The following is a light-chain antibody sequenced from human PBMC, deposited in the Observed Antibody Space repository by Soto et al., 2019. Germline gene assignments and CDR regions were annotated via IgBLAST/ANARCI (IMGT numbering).Light chain of an antibody. CDR2: DVS. V-gene: IGLV2-11*01. CDR1: SSDVGGYNY. CDR3: CSYAGSYTYYV. J-gene: IGLJ1*01. Sequence: QSVLTQPPSASGSFGQSVTISCTGTSSDVGGYNYVSWYQQHPGKAPKLMIYDVSKRPSGVPDRFSGSKSGNTASLTISGLQAEDEADYYCCSYAGSYTYYVFGTGTKVTVL.